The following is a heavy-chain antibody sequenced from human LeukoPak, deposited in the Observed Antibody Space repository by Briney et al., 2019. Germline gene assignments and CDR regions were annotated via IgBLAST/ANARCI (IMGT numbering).Heavy chain of an antibody. Sequence: GSPRLSCAASGITFRSYGMHWVRQAPGKGLEWVAVISYDGSHKYYADSVKGRFSISRDNSKNTLYLQMNSLRADDTAVYYCAKGSVTTCICDIWGQGTMVIVSA. CDR2: ISYDGSHK. CDR1: GITFRSYG. CDR3: AKGSVTTCICDI. D-gene: IGHD4-17*01. V-gene: IGHV3-30*18. J-gene: IGHJ3*02.